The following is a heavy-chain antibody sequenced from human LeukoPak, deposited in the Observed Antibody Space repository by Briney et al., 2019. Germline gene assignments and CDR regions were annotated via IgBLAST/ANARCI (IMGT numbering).Heavy chain of an antibody. D-gene: IGHD7-27*01. V-gene: IGHV1-18*01. CDR2: SSAYNVNT. Sequence: AAATVSCKDSGYTFSNYGITWVRQAPGRGLDWLGWSSAYNVNTNYAQKFQGRVTMTTDTSTSTAYVDLRSLRSDDRAVYYCARDLGTYYNDYWGQGTQVTDSS. J-gene: IGHJ4*02. CDR1: GYTFSNYG. CDR3: ARDLGTYYNDY.